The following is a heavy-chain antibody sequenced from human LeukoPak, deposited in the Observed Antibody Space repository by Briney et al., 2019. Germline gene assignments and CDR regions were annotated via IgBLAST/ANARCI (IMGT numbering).Heavy chain of an antibody. J-gene: IGHJ4*02. Sequence: PGGSLRLSCAASGFTFSSYSMNWVRQAPGKGLEWVSSISSSSSYIYYADSVKGRFTISRDNAKNSLYLQMNSLRADDTAVYYCARETRGYYDSSGYYNYWGQGTLVTVSS. CDR3: ARETRGYYDSSGYYNY. D-gene: IGHD3-22*01. CDR2: ISSSSSYI. CDR1: GFTFSSYS. V-gene: IGHV3-21*01.